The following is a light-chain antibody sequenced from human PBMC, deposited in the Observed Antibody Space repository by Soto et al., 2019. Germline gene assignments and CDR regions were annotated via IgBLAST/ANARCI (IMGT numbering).Light chain of an antibody. Sequence: DIQMTQSPSSLSASVGDRVIITCRASQDIRDGLAWFQQIPGRAPKRLMFSAYTLHSGVPSRFSGSRSGTEFTLTISSLQPEDFATYYCLQHNTYPFTFGPGTTVDIK. J-gene: IGKJ3*01. CDR1: QDIRDG. CDR2: SAY. V-gene: IGKV1-17*01. CDR3: LQHNTYPFT.